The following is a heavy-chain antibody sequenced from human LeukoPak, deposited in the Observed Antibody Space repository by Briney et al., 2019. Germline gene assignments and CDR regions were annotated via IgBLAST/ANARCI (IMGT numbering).Heavy chain of an antibody. CDR1: GYSISSGYY. V-gene: IGHV4-38-2*01. D-gene: IGHD1-26*01. CDR2: IYHSGST. J-gene: IGHJ3*02. CDR3: ADGGSYNAFDI. Sequence: SENLSLTCAVSGYSISSGYYWGWIRQPPGKGLEWIGSIYHSGSTYYNPSLKSRVTISVDTSKNQFSLKLSSVTAADTAVYYCADGGSYNAFDIWGQGTMVTVSS.